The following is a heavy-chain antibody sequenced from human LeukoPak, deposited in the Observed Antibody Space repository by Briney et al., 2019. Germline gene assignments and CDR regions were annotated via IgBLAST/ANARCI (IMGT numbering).Heavy chain of an antibody. Sequence: SETLSLTCTVSGYSISSGYYWGWIRQPPGKGLEWIGSIYHSGSTYYNPSLKSRVTISVDTSKNHFSLKLSSVTAADTAVYYCARDPGSGWYIFDYWGQGTLVTVSS. CDR2: IYHSGST. D-gene: IGHD6-19*01. V-gene: IGHV4-38-2*02. CDR1: GYSISSGYY. CDR3: ARDPGSGWYIFDY. J-gene: IGHJ4*02.